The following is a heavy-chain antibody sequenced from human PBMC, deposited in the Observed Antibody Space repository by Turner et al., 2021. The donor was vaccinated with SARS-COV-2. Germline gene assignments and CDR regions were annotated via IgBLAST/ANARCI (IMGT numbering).Heavy chain of an antibody. J-gene: IGHJ4*02. CDR1: GFTVSSNY. Sequence: EVLLVESGGGLIQPGGSLRLSCAASGFTVSSNYMSWVRQAPGKGLEWVSVIYSGGSTFYADSVKGRFTISRDNSKNTLYLQMNSLRAEDTAVYYCARDLGGLRFDYWGQGTLVTVSS. CDR2: IYSGGST. V-gene: IGHV3-53*01. CDR3: ARDLGGLRFDY. D-gene: IGHD2-15*01.